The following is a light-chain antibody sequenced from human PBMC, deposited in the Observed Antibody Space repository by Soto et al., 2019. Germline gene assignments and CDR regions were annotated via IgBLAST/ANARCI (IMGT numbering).Light chain of an antibody. CDR1: QSVSSNF. Sequence: EIVLRQSQGTLSLSPGERATLSYRANQSVSSNFLAWYQQKPGQAPRHPTHGASSMATGSTDRFSGSGSGTYFTLTISRLEPEVFAVYYSPQYDSSPLTFGGGTKVEIK. V-gene: IGKV3-20*01. CDR3: PQYDSSPLT. CDR2: GAS. J-gene: IGKJ4*01.